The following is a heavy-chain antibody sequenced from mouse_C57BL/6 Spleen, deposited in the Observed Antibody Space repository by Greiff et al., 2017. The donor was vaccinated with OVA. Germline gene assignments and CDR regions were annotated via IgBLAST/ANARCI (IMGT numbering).Heavy chain of an antibody. CDR2: IYPGDGDT. Sequence: QVQLQQSGPELVKPGASVKISCKASGYAFSSSWMNWVKQRPGKGLEWIGRIYPGDGDTNYNGKFKGKATLTADKSSSTAYMQLSSLTSEDSAVYFCARGTPYYFDAWGQSATLTVS. CDR3: ARGTPYYFDA. CDR1: GYAFSSSW. V-gene: IGHV1-82*01. D-gene: IGHD2-14*01. J-gene: IGHJ2*01.